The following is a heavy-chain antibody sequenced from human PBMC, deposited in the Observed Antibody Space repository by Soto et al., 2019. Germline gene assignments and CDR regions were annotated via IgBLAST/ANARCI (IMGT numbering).Heavy chain of an antibody. CDR3: ARGTGAKLMYYDL. V-gene: IGHV3-13*01. D-gene: IGHD7-27*01. Sequence: EVNLVESGGGLVRPGGSLRLSCAASGFTFSNSDMHWVRQTTGKGLEWLSGIGTVGDIYYPPSVRDRFTISRENAKNSLSLQMDGLRAEDTAVYFCARGTGAKLMYYDLWGRGTLVTVSS. CDR2: IGTVGDI. J-gene: IGHJ2*01. CDR1: GFTFSNSD.